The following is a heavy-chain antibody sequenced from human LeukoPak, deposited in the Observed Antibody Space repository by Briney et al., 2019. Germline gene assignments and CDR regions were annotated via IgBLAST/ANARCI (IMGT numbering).Heavy chain of an antibody. D-gene: IGHD1-26*01. CDR1: GGSISSSSYY. V-gene: IGHV4-39*01. CDR2: IYYSGST. Sequence: PSETLSLTCTVSGGSISSSSYYWGWIRQPPGKGLEWIGSIYYSGSTYYNPSLKSRVTISVDTSKNQFSLKLSSVPAADTAVYYCARPAGATSHWGQGTLVTVSS. CDR3: ARPAGATSH. J-gene: IGHJ4*02.